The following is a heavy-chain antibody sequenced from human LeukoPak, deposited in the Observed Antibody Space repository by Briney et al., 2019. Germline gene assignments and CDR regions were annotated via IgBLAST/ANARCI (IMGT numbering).Heavy chain of an antibody. Sequence: SVKVSCKASGGTFSSYAISWVRQAPGQGLEWMGGIIPIFGTANYAQKFQGRVTITTDESTSTAYMELSSLRSEDTAVYYCARPEYCSSTSCPHRLDYWGQGTLVTVSS. CDR1: GGTFSSYA. J-gene: IGHJ4*02. CDR2: IIPIFGTA. V-gene: IGHV1-69*05. CDR3: ARPEYCSSTSCPHRLDY. D-gene: IGHD2-2*01.